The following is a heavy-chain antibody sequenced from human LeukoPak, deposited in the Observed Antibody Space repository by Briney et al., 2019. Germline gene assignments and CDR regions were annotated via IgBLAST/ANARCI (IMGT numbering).Heavy chain of an antibody. CDR1: VGSISSYY. Sequence: SETLSLTCTVSVGSISSYYWSWIRQPPGKGLQCIGYIYYSGSTNYNPSLKSRVTISVDTSKNQFSLKQSSVTAADTAVYYCARGGGRTATGNNYGMDVWGIGTTVTVSS. J-gene: IGHJ6*04. CDR3: ARGGGRTATGNNYGMDV. V-gene: IGHV4-59*01. CDR2: IYYSGST. D-gene: IGHD1-1*01.